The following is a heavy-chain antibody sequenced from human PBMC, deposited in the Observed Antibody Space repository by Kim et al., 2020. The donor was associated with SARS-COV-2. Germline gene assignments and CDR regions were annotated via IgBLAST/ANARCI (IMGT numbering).Heavy chain of an antibody. V-gene: IGHV5-51*01. Sequence: YSPSFQGQVTISADKAISTAYLPWSSLKASDTAMYYCARLRGGAASFQHWGQGTLVTVSS. CDR3: ARLRGGAASFQH. J-gene: IGHJ1*01. D-gene: IGHD6-13*01.